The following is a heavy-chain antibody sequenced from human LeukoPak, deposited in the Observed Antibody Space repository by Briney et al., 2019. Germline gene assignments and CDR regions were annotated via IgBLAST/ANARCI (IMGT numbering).Heavy chain of an antibody. D-gene: IGHD2-15*01. CDR3: AKISSHALDY. V-gene: IGHV3-23*01. CDR1: GFTFSSYA. J-gene: IGHJ4*02. Sequence: PGGSLRLSCAASGFTFSSYAMSWVRQAPGKGLEWVSAISGSGDSTYYADSVKGRFTISRGNSKNTLYLQMNSLRAEDTAVYYCAKISSHALDYWGQGTLVTVSS. CDR2: ISGSGDST.